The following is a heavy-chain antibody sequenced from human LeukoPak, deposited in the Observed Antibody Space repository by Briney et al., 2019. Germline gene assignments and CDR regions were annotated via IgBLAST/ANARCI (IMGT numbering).Heavy chain of an antibody. J-gene: IGHJ4*02. CDR1: GFTFSDYY. CDR2: IKQDGSEK. CDR3: ARGAEDYDSSGYYYGIFDY. Sequence: GGSLRLSCAASGFTFSDYYMSWIRQAPGKGLEWVANIKQDGSEKYYVDSVKGRFTISRDNAKNSLYLQMNSLRAEDTAVYYCARGAEDYDSSGYYYGIFDYWGQGTLVTVSS. V-gene: IGHV3-7*04. D-gene: IGHD3-22*01.